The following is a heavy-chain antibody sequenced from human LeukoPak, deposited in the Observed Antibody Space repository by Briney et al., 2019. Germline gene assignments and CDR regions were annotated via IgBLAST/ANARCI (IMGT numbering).Heavy chain of an antibody. CDR1: GFTFSSFD. Sequence: GGSLRLSCAASGFTFSSFDVHWVRQPTGQGLEWVSTIGTASDTYYPGSVEGRFTLSRDNAKNSLYLQMNSLTAGDTAVYYCARGPPRGKYYYMDVWGKGTTVTVSS. D-gene: IGHD1-1*01. J-gene: IGHJ6*03. V-gene: IGHV3-13*01. CDR3: ARGPPRGKYYYMDV. CDR2: IGTASDT.